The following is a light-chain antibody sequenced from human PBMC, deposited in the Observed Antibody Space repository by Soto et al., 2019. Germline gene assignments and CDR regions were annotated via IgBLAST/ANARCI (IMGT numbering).Light chain of an antibody. V-gene: IGKV1-39*01. Sequence: DIQRTQSPSYLSASVGDRVTITCRASQNIHTVLNCCKQKPGQAPNLLIYAASSLQSGVPSRFSGSGSGTDFTLTISSLQPEDFATYYCQQSYSTPYTFGQGTKLEMK. CDR1: QNIHTV. CDR3: QQSYSTPYT. J-gene: IGKJ2*01. CDR2: AAS.